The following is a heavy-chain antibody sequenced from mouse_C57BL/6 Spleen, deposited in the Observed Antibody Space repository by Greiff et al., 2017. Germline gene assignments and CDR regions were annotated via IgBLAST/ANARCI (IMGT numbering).Heavy chain of an antibody. V-gene: IGHV1-69*01. CDR2: IDPSDSYT. Sequence: QVQLQQPGAELVMPGASVKLSCKASGYTFTSYWMHWVKQRPGQGLEWIGEIDPSDSYTNYNQKFKGKSTLTVDKSSSTAYMQLSSLTSEDSAVYYCARGADYDYDGYFDVWGTGTTVTVSS. CDR1: GYTFTSYW. D-gene: IGHD2-4*01. CDR3: ARGADYDYDGYFDV. J-gene: IGHJ1*03.